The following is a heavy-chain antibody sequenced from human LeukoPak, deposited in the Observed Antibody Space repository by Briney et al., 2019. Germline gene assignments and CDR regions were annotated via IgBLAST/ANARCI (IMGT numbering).Heavy chain of an antibody. CDR2: IIPIFGTA. V-gene: IGHV1-69*06. CDR3: ARGRNNYGGNSEIEY. Sequence: ASVKVSCKASGGTFSSYAISWVRQAPGQGLEWMGGIIPIFGTANYAQKFQGRVTITADKSTSTAYMELSSLRSEDTAVYYCARGRNNYGGNSEIEYWGQGTLVTVSS. CDR1: GGTFSSYA. D-gene: IGHD4-23*01. J-gene: IGHJ4*02.